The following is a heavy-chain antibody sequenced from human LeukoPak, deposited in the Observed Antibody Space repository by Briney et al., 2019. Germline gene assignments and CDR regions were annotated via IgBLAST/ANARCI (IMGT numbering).Heavy chain of an antibody. D-gene: IGHD2/OR15-2a*01. V-gene: IGHV3-7*05. Sequence: TGGSLRLSCAASGFTFSTYWTSWVRQAPGKGLEWVANIKQDGNEKYYVDSVKGRFTISRDNAKNSLYLQMNSLRAEDTAVYFCARDPRGIYYFYPFDYWGQGTLVTVSS. CDR2: IKQDGNEK. CDR3: ARDPRGIYYFYPFDY. CDR1: GFTFSTYW. J-gene: IGHJ4*02.